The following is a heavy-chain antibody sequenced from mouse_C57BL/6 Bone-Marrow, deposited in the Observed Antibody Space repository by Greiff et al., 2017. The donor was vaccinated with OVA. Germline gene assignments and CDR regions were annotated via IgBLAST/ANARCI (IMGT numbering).Heavy chain of an antibody. J-gene: IGHJ3*01. D-gene: IGHD2-12*01. Sequence: VQLQQSVAELVRPGASVKLSCTASGFNIKNTYMHWVKQRPEQGLEWIGRIDPANGNTKYAPKFQGKATVTADTSSNTAYLQLSSLTSEDTAIYYCASTSSYDGAWFAYWGQGTLVTVSA. CDR2: IDPANGNT. CDR1: GFNIKNTY. CDR3: ASTSSYDGAWFAY. V-gene: IGHV14-3*01.